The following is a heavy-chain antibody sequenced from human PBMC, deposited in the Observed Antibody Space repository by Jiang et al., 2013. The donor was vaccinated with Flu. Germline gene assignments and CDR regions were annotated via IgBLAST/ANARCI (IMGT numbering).Heavy chain of an antibody. CDR3: ARRSPTDY. CDR2: INPNTGNP. V-gene: IGHV7-4-1*02. J-gene: IGHJ1*01. D-gene: IGHD4-17*01. Sequence: QSGSELKKPGASVKISCKTSGYSFTTYSINWVRQAPGQGLEWMGWINPNTGNPIYAQGFTGRFVFSLDTSVSTAYLQINNLEAEDTAVYYCARRSPTDYWGQGTLVTV. CDR1: GYSFTTYS.